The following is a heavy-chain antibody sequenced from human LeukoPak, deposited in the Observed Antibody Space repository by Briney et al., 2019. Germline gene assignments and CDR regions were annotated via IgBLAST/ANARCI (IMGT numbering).Heavy chain of an antibody. V-gene: IGHV3-23*01. D-gene: IGHD5-18*01. CDR2: ISGSGGST. Sequence: PGGSLRLSCAASAFTFRSYAMIWVRQAPGKGLEWVSGISGSGGSTYYSDSAKGRFTISRDNSNNTLYLQMNSLRAEDTAVYYCAKGAAFRGCTYVANWGQGTLVTVSS. J-gene: IGHJ4*02. CDR3: AKGAAFRGCTYVAN. CDR1: AFTFRSYA.